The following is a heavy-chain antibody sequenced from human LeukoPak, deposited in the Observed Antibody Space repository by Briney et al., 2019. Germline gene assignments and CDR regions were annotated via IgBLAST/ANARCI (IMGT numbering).Heavy chain of an antibody. CDR3: ATILGTSYYGSGSYYY. D-gene: IGHD3-10*01. Sequence: SVKVSCKASGGTFSSYAISRVRQAPGQGLEWMGGIIPIFGTANYAQKFQGRVTITADESTSTAYMELSSLRSEDTAVYYCATILGTSYYGSGSYYYWGQGTLVTVSS. CDR1: GGTFSSYA. J-gene: IGHJ4*02. V-gene: IGHV1-69*01. CDR2: IIPIFGTA.